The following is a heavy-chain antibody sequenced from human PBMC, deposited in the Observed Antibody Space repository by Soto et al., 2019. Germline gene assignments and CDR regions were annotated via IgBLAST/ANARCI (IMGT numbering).Heavy chain of an antibody. CDR2: IKQDGSEK. CDR1: GFTFSSYW. J-gene: IGHJ3*02. Sequence: PGGSLRLSCAASGFTFSSYWMSWVRQAPGKGLEWVANIKQDGSEKYYVDSVKGRFTIPRDNAKNSLCLQMNSLRAEDTAVYYCSRGLVVPAGDAFDIWGQGTMVPVSS. V-gene: IGHV3-7*01. CDR3: SRGLVVPAGDAFDI. D-gene: IGHD2-2*01.